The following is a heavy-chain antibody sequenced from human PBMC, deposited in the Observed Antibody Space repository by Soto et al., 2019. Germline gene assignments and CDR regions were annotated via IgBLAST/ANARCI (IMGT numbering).Heavy chain of an antibody. Sequence: PSETLSLTCTVSGGSISSGGHYWSWIRQHPGKGLEWIGDMNLGGSGNYNPSLKSRVIFSMDPSKNQFSLKLESVIAADTAVYYCARDVGYYYDSSGYAFDIWGQGTMVT. D-gene: IGHD3-22*01. CDR2: MNLGGSG. V-gene: IGHV4-31*03. CDR3: ARDVGYYYDSSGYAFDI. J-gene: IGHJ3*02. CDR1: GGSISSGGHY.